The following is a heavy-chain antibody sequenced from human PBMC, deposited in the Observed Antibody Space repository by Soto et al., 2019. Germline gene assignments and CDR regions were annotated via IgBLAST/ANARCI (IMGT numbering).Heavy chain of an antibody. Sequence: SVKVSCKASGGTFSSYAISWVRQAPGQGLEWMGGIIPIFGTANYAQKFQGRVTITADESTSTAYMELSSLRSEDTAVYYCASDDYSNYGLFDYWGQGTLATVSS. CDR3: ASDDYSNYGLFDY. J-gene: IGHJ4*02. CDR2: IIPIFGTA. D-gene: IGHD4-4*01. CDR1: GGTFSSYA. V-gene: IGHV1-69*13.